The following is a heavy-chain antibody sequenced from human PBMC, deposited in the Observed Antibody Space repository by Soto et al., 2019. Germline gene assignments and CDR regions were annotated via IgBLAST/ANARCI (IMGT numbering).Heavy chain of an antibody. Sequence: SETLSLTCTVSGGSISSFYWSWIRQPPGKGLEYIGYISYTGGTNYNPSLKSRVTISVDTSKNQFSLKLSSVTAADTAVYYCARDGSGSYSDPFDYWGQRTLVTVSS. V-gene: IGHV4-59*01. J-gene: IGHJ4*02. D-gene: IGHD3-10*01. CDR2: ISYTGGT. CDR1: GGSISSFY. CDR3: ARDGSGSYSDPFDY.